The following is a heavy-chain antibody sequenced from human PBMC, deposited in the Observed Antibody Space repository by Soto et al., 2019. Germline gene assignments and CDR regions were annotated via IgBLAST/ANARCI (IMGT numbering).Heavy chain of an antibody. CDR3: ARLNSGYPDX. CDR2: ISSSGSTI. J-gene: IGHJ4*02. D-gene: IGHD3-22*01. Sequence: PWGSLRLSCAASGFTFSSYEMNWVRQAPGKGLEWVSYISSSGSTIYYAYSVKGRFTISIDNSKNSLYLQMNSLRAEDTAVYYCARLNSGYPDXWGQGTLVTVSX. V-gene: IGHV3-48*03. CDR1: GFTFSSYE.